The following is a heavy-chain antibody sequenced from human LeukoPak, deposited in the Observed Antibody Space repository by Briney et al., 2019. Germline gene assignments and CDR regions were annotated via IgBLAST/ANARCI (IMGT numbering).Heavy chain of an antibody. Sequence: GGSLRLSCAASGFTFSSYSMNWVRQAPGKGLEWVSYINIISSEIYYGDSVKGRFTISTDNAKNSVYLQMNSLRDEDTAVYYCARAYYDSSDYYYEGYFQDWGQGTLVTVSS. CDR1: GFTFSSYS. J-gene: IGHJ1*01. V-gene: IGHV3-48*02. D-gene: IGHD3-22*01. CDR3: ARAYYDSSDYYYEGYFQD. CDR2: INIISSEI.